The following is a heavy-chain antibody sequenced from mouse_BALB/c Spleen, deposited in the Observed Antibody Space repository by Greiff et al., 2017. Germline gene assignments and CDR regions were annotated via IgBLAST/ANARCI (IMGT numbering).Heavy chain of an antibody. D-gene: IGHD1-2*01. CDR2: IYPGSGNT. CDR3: AREGTAKGY. J-gene: IGHJ2*01. Sequence: VQLQQSGAELVRPGTSVKISCKASGYAFTNYWLGWVKQRPGHGLEWIGDIYPGSGNTYYNEKFKGKATLTADKSSSTAYMQLSSLTSEDSAVYFCAREGTAKGYWGQGTTLTVSS. V-gene: IGHV1-63*01. CDR1: GYAFTNYW.